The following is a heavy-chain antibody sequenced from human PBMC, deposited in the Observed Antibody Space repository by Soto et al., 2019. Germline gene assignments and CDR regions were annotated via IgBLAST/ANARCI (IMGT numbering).Heavy chain of an antibody. J-gene: IGHJ4*02. CDR3: TTVYCSGGRCYSGTVDY. Sequence: EVQLVESGGCLVKPEGSLRLSCAASGFTFSHAWVSWVRQAPGKGLEWVGRIKSKSDGGTTNYAAPVKGRFTISRDDSKNTLYLQMNSLKTDDTAVYYCTTVYCSGGRCYSGTVDYWGQGTLVTVSS. D-gene: IGHD2-15*01. CDR2: IKSKSDGGTT. CDR1: GFTFSHAW. V-gene: IGHV3-15*01.